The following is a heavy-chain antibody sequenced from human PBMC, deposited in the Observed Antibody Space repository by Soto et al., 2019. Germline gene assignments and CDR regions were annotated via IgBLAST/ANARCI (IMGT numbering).Heavy chain of an antibody. J-gene: IGHJ4*02. Sequence: QITLKESGPTLVKPTQTLTLTCTFSGFSLSTSGVGVGWIRQPPGKALEWLALIYWDDDKRYSPSLKSRLTITKDTSKNQVVLTMTNMDPVDTATYYCAHIRGDGYKVYLDYWGQGTLVTVSS. V-gene: IGHV2-5*02. CDR3: AHIRGDGYKVYLDY. CDR2: IYWDDDK. D-gene: IGHD5-12*01. CDR1: GFSLSTSGVG.